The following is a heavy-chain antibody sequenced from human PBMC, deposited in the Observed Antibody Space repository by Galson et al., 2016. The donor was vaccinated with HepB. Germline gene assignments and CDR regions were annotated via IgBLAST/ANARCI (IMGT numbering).Heavy chain of an antibody. D-gene: IGHD6-13*01. Sequence: SLRLSCAASGFSFSNYGMHWVRQAPGKGLEWVALMWYDGSNKYYADSVKGRFTISRDNSKNTLYLQMNSLRAEDTAVYFCARDGVSRYSSSWWRAPLDLWGRGTLVTVSS. CDR2: MWYDGSNK. CDR3: ARDGVSRYSSSWWRAPLDL. V-gene: IGHV3-33*08. J-gene: IGHJ2*01. CDR1: GFSFSNYG.